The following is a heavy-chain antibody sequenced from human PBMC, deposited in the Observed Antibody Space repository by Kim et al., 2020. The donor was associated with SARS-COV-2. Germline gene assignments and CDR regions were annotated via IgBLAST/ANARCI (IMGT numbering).Heavy chain of an antibody. CDR1: GFTFSSYA. D-gene: IGHD1-26*01. J-gene: IGHJ4*02. Sequence: GGSLRLSCAASGFTFSSYAMTWVRQAPGKGLEWVSAITSGGSTFYADSVKGRFTISRDNSQNTLYLQTNSPRAEDTAVYFCARDRGTYRAFDYWGQGTLV. CDR3: ARDRGTYRAFDY. V-gene: IGHV3-23*01. CDR2: ITSGGST.